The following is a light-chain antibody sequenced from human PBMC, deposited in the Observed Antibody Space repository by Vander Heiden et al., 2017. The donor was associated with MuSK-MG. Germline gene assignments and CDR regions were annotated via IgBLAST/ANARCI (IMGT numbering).Light chain of an antibody. Sequence: EIVMTQSPATLSVSPGERATLSCRASQSVSSNLAWYQQKPGQAPRLLIYGASTRATGIPARFSGSGYGTEFTLTISSRQSEDFAVYYCQQYYNWPPWTFGPGTKLEIK. CDR2: GAS. CDR1: QSVSSN. V-gene: IGKV3-15*01. CDR3: QQYYNWPPWT. J-gene: IGKJ2*01.